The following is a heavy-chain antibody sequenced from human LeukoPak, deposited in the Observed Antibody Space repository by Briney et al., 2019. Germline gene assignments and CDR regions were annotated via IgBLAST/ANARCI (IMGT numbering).Heavy chain of an antibody. CDR2: IIPILGIA. Sequence: ASVEVSCKASGGTFSSYAISWVRQAPGQGLEWMGRIIPILGIANYAQKFQGRVTITADKSTSTAYMELSSLRSEDTAVYYCARDGYGSGSYPWDYYYYGMDVWGQGTTVTVSS. J-gene: IGHJ6*02. V-gene: IGHV1-69*04. CDR1: GGTFSSYA. CDR3: ARDGYGSGSYPWDYYYYGMDV. D-gene: IGHD3-10*01.